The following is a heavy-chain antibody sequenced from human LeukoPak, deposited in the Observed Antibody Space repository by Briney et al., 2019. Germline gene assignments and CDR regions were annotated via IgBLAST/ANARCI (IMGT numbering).Heavy chain of an antibody. CDR3: AKGWDFENWFDP. J-gene: IGHJ5*02. CDR1: GFTFSSYA. V-gene: IGHV3-23*01. Sequence: PGGSLRLSCAASGFTFSSYAMSWVRQAPGKGLEWVSAISGSGGSTYYADSVKGRLTISRDNSKNTLYLQMNSLRAEDTAVYYCAKGWDFENWFDPWGQGTLVTVSS. D-gene: IGHD1-26*01. CDR2: ISGSGGST.